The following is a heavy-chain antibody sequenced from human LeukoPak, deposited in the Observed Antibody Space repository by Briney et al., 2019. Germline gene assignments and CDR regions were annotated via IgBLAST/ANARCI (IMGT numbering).Heavy chain of an antibody. V-gene: IGHV3-23*01. CDR1: GFTFSSYE. D-gene: IGHD6-6*01. Sequence: GGSLRLSCAASGFTFSSYEMNWVRQAPGKGLEWVSAISGSGGSTYYADSVKGRFTISRDNSKNTLYLQMNSLRAEDTAVYYCAKDMGYSSSSEFDYWGQGTLVTVSS. J-gene: IGHJ4*02. CDR2: ISGSGGST. CDR3: AKDMGYSSSSEFDY.